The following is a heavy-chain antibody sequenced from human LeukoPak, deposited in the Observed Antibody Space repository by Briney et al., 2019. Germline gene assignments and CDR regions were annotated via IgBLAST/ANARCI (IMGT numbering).Heavy chain of an antibody. CDR3: ARLRTSQRIAVPN. J-gene: IGHJ4*02. CDR2: IYYSGST. D-gene: IGHD6-19*01. Sequence: SETLSLTCTVSGGSISSSSYYWGWIRQPPGKGLEWIGSIYYSGSTYYNPSLKSRVTISVDTSKNQFSLKLSSVTAADTAVYYCARLRTSQRIAVPNWGQGTLVTVPS. CDR1: GGSISSSSYY. V-gene: IGHV4-39*01.